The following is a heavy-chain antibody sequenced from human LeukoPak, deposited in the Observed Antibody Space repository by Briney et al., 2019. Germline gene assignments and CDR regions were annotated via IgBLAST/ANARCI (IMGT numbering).Heavy chain of an antibody. CDR3: ARDTKIAAAGNLVGFDY. CDR2: INPNSGGT. V-gene: IGHV1-2*02. J-gene: IGHJ4*02. CDR1: GYTFTGYY. Sequence: ASVKVSCKASGYTFTGYYMHWVRQAPGQGLEWMGWINPNSGGTNYAQKFQGRVTITRDTSISTAYMELSRLRSDDTAVYYCARDTKIAAAGNLVGFDYWGQGTLVTVSS. D-gene: IGHD6-13*01.